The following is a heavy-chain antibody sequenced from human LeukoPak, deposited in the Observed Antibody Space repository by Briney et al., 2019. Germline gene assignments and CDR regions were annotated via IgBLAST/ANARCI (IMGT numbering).Heavy chain of an antibody. J-gene: IGHJ4*02. CDR2: ISIDGSEK. CDR3: ANPQSRGYDYLDY. Sequence: GGSLRLSCGASGFTFRNYGMHWVRQAPGKGLEWGAVISIDGSEKYYADSVKGRFTISRDNSKNTLYLQMNSLRGDDTAVYYCANPQSRGYDYLDYWGQGTLVTVSS. D-gene: IGHD5-12*01. V-gene: IGHV3-30*18. CDR1: GFTFRNYG.